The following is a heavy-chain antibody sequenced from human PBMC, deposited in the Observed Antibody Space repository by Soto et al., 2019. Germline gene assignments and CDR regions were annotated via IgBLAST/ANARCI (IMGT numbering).Heavy chain of an antibody. CDR1: GYTFTSYG. Sequence: ASVKVSCKASGYTFTSYGISWVRQAPGQGLEWMGWISAYNGNTNYAQKLQGRVTMTTDTSTSTAYMELRSLRSDDTAVYYCARDLRTGFYYYYYMDVWGKGTTVTVSS. V-gene: IGHV1-18*01. CDR3: ARDLRTGFYYYYYMDV. CDR2: ISAYNGNT. J-gene: IGHJ6*03.